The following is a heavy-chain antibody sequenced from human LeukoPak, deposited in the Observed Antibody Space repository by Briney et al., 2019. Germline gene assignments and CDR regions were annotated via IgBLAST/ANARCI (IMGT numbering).Heavy chain of an antibody. J-gene: IGHJ5*02. CDR3: ARDYAVAGTANWFDP. Sequence: SETLSLTCTVSGGSISSSSYYWGWIRQPPGKGLEWIGSIYYSGSTYYNPSLKSRVTISVDTSKNQFSLKLSSVTAADTAVYYCARDYAVAGTANWFDPWGQGTLVTVSS. CDR1: GGSISSSSYY. CDR2: IYYSGST. D-gene: IGHD6-19*01. V-gene: IGHV4-39*07.